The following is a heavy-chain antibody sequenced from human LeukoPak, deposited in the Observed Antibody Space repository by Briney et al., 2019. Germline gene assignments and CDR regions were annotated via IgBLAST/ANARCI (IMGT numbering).Heavy chain of an antibody. CDR1: GGSISSYY. V-gene: IGHV4-59*08. J-gene: IGHJ4*02. D-gene: IGHD6-13*01. CDR2: IYYSGST. CDR3: ARFGSSWFFDY. Sequence: SETLSLTCTVSGGSISSYYWSWIRQPPGKGLEWIGYIYYSGSTNYNPSLKSRVTISVDTSKNQFSLKLSSVTAADTAVYYCARFGSSWFFDYWGQGTLVTVSS.